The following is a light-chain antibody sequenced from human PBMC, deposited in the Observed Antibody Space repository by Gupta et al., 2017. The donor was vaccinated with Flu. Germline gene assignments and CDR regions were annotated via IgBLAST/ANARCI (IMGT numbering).Light chain of an antibody. CDR3: QQYDSYSLT. CDR2: KAS. V-gene: IGKV1-5*03. Sequence: AYVGDRVTITCRASQSLSSWLAWYQQKPGKAPNLLIYKASNLESGVPSRFSGSGSGTEFTLTISSLQPDDFATYYCQQYDSYSLTFGGGTKVEI. J-gene: IGKJ4*01. CDR1: QSLSSW.